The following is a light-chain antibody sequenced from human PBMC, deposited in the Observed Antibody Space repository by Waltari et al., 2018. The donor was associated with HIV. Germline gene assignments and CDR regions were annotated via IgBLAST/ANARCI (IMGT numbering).Light chain of an antibody. Sequence: SYELTQPPSVSVSPGQTARIPCSGDALPKQYAYWYQQKPGQAPALVIYKDSERPSGIPERFSGSSSGTTVTLTISGVQAEDEADYYCQSADSSGTYVFGTGTKVTVL. CDR3: QSADSSGTYV. CDR1: ALPKQY. J-gene: IGLJ1*01. V-gene: IGLV3-25*03. CDR2: KDS.